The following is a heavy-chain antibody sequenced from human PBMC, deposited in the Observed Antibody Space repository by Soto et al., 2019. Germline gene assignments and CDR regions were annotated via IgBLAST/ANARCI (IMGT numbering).Heavy chain of an antibody. V-gene: IGHV3-30-3*01. Sequence: QVQLVESGGGVVQPGRSLRLSCAASGFTFSSYAMHWVRQAPGKGLEWVAVISYDGSNKYYADSVKGRFTISRDNSKNTLYLQMNSLRAEDTAVYYCARDLRSYYDSSGYYWYLDYWGQGTLVTVSS. J-gene: IGHJ4*02. CDR2: ISYDGSNK. CDR3: ARDLRSYYDSSGYYWYLDY. D-gene: IGHD3-22*01. CDR1: GFTFSSYA.